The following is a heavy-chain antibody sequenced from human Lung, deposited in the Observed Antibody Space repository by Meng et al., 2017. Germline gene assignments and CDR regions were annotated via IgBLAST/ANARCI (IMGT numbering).Heavy chain of an antibody. V-gene: IGHV4-4*02. J-gene: IGHJ5*02. D-gene: IGHD3-3*01. Sequence: GVGPGSGKPSGALPLPGAVFGGSISSRNWWSWVRQSPGKGLEWIGEIYHSGRTNYNPSLESRVTISLDKSQNHFSLKVKSVTAADTAVYYCVRGGQDQAYYDFWSGPFDPWGQGTLVTVSS. CDR2: IYHSGRT. CDR1: GGSISSRNW. CDR3: VRGGQDQAYYDFWSGPFDP.